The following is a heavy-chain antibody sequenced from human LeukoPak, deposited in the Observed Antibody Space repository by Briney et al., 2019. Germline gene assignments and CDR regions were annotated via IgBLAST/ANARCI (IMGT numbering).Heavy chain of an antibody. CDR2: ITAFNGNT. CDR1: GYTFTNYG. CDR3: ARYAGLVPAAMDY. D-gene: IGHD2-2*01. V-gene: IGHV1-18*01. Sequence: ASVKVSCKASGYTFTNYGINWVRQAPGQGLEWMGWITAFNGNTNYAQKFRGRVTMTTDTSTSAAYLEVRSLSSDDTAVYYCARYAGLVPAAMDYWGQGTLVTVSS. J-gene: IGHJ4*02.